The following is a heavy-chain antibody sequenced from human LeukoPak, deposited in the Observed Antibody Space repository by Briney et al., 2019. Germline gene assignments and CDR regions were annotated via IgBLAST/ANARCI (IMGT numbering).Heavy chain of an antibody. Sequence: GESLKISCKGSGYSFTSYWIGWVRQMPGKGLEWMGIIYPGDSDTRYSPSFQGQVTISADKSISTAYLQWSSLEASDTAMYYCARQRKTYYYGSGSYTSNWFDPWGQGTLVTVSS. D-gene: IGHD3-10*01. V-gene: IGHV5-51*01. CDR3: ARQRKTYYYGSGSYTSNWFDP. J-gene: IGHJ5*02. CDR1: GYSFTSYW. CDR2: IYPGDSDT.